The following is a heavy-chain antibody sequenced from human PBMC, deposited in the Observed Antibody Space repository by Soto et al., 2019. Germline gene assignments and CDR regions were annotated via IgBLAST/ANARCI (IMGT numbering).Heavy chain of an antibody. CDR1: GFTFSSYN. V-gene: IGHV3-48*02. Sequence: EVQLVESGGGLVQPGGSLRLSCAASGFTFSSYNMNWVRQAPGKGLEWISYITYGSDATYYIDSVKGRFTISRDNAKSSLYLQMTGLRDEDTAVYYCWRGGDHTPDYWGQGALVTVSS. J-gene: IGHJ4*02. CDR3: WRGGDHTPDY. CDR2: ITYGSDAT. D-gene: IGHD3-16*01.